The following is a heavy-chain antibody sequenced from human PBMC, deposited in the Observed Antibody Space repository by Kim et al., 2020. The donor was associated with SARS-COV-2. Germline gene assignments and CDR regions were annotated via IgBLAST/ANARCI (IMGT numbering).Heavy chain of an antibody. J-gene: IGHJ5*02. Sequence: PSLKSRVTISVDTSKNQFSRKLSSVTAADTAVYYCARRLYSSSSRGAFDPWGQGTLVTVSS. CDR3: ARRLYSSSSRGAFDP. D-gene: IGHD6-6*01. V-gene: IGHV4-59*01.